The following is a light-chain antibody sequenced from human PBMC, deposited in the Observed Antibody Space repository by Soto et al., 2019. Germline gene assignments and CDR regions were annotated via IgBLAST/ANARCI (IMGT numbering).Light chain of an antibody. CDR1: QSISSN. V-gene: IGKV3-15*01. CDR3: QQYNNWLKWT. J-gene: IGKJ1*01. Sequence: EIVMTQSPATLSVSPGERATLSCRASQSISSNLAWYQQKPGQGPRLLIYDASTRATGIPARFSGSGSGTDFTLTISSLQPEDFAVYYCQQYNNWLKWTFGQGTKVEIK. CDR2: DAS.